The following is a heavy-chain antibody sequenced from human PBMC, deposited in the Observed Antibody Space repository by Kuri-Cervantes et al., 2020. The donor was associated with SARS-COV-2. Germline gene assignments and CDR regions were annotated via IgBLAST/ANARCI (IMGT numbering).Heavy chain of an antibody. V-gene: IGHV4-59*08. CDR1: GGSISSYY. CDR3: ARQGTGYYGSGSYYYYYYGMDV. D-gene: IGHD3-10*01. CDR2: IYYSGST. J-gene: IGHJ6*02. Sequence: SETLSLTCTVSGGSISSYYWSWIRQPPGKGLGWIGYIYYSGSTNYNPSLKSRVTISVDTSKNQFSLKLSSVTAADTAVYYCARQGTGYYGSGSYYYYYYGMDVWGQGTTVTVSS.